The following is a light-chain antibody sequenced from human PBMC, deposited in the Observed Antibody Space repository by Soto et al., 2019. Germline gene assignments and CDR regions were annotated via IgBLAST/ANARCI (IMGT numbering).Light chain of an antibody. CDR1: TSDIGRYNL. J-gene: IGLJ2*01. V-gene: IGLV2-23*01. CDR3: CSYAGGTSVV. CDR2: EDI. Sequence: QSVLTQPASVSGSPGQSITISCTGTTSDIGRYNLVSWYQQYPGKAPKLILYEDIERPSGVSNRFSGSKSGNTASLTISGLLTEDEVDYYCCSYAGGTSVVFGGGTKLTVL.